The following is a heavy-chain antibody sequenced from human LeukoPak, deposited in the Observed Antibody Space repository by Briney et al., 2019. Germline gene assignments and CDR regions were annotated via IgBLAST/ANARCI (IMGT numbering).Heavy chain of an antibody. J-gene: IGHJ4*02. Sequence: GGSLRLSCAASGFTVSSNHMSWVRQAPGKGLEWVSYISSRSTTLYYADSVKGRFTISRDNAKNSLYLQMSSLRDEDTAVYYCARAYSTVVSPFDYWGQGTLVTVSS. CDR1: GFTVSSNH. V-gene: IGHV3-48*02. D-gene: IGHD4-23*01. CDR2: ISSRSTTL. CDR3: ARAYSTVVSPFDY.